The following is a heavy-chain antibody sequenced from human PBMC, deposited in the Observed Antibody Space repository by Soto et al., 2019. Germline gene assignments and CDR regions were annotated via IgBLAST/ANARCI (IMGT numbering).Heavy chain of an antibody. CDR1: GFTFSSYA. V-gene: IGHV3-23*01. D-gene: IGHD1-26*01. CDR3: AKDWWELPFDY. Sequence: EVQLLESGGGLVQPGGSLRLSCAASGFTFSSYAMSWVRQAPGKGLEWVSAISGSGGSTYYADSVKGRFTISRDNSKNTLYQQMNSFRAENTAVDYCAKDWWELPFDYWGQGTLVTVSS. CDR2: ISGSGGST. J-gene: IGHJ4*02.